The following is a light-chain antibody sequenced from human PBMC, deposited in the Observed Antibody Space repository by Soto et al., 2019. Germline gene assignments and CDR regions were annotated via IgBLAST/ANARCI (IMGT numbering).Light chain of an antibody. CDR3: QQYDHLPYT. CDR1: QDISNY. J-gene: IGKJ2*01. CDR2: DAS. V-gene: IGKV1-33*01. Sequence: DIQMTQSPSSLSASVGDRVTITCQASQDISNYLNWYQQKPGKAPKLLIYDASNLETGVPSRFSGSGSGTDFTFTISSLQYADIATYYCQQYDHLPYTFGQGTKLETK.